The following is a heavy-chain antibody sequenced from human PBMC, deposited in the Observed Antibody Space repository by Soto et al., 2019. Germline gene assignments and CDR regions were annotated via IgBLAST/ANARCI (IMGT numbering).Heavy chain of an antibody. Sequence: SETLSLTCAVYGGSFSGYYWSWIRQPPGKGLEWIGEINHSGSTNYNPSLKSRVTISVDTSKNQFSLKLSSVTAADTAVYYCARGGRGVNYFSYYYYMDVWGKGTTVTVSS. V-gene: IGHV4-34*01. CDR1: GGSFSGYY. CDR3: ARGGRGVNYFSYYYYMDV. CDR2: INHSGST. D-gene: IGHD1-7*01. J-gene: IGHJ6*03.